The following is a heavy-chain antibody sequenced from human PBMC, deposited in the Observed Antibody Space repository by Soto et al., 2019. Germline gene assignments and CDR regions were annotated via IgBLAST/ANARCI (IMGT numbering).Heavy chain of an antibody. CDR1: GGSISSYH. J-gene: IGHJ5*02. CDR3: VRALFGRSNWFDP. V-gene: IGHV4-59*01. D-gene: IGHD3-16*01. Sequence: TSETLSLTCTVSGGSISSYHCRWIRHPPGKGLEWIGYIYYSGSTNYNPSLKSRVTISVDTSKSQFSLKLSSVTAADTAVYYCVRALFGRSNWFDPWGQGTLVTVS. CDR2: IYYSGST.